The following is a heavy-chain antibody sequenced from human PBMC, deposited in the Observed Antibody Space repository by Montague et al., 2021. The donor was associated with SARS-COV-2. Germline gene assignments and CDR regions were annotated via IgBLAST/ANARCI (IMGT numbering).Heavy chain of an antibody. J-gene: IGHJ4*02. CDR3: ARELEIHDFLSGYYIGD. V-gene: IGHV4-61*01. CDR1: GGSVNSGSYH. Sequence: ETLSLTCTVSGGSVNSGSYHWNWIRQPPGKGLEWIGYIYYSGSTSYNPSLKSRVTISLDTSKNQFSPNLTSVTAADTALYFCARELEIHDFLSGYYIGDWGQGTLVTVSS. CDR2: IYYSGST. D-gene: IGHD3-3*01.